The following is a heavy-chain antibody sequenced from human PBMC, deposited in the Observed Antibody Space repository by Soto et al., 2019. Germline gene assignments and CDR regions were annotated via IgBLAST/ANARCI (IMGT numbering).Heavy chain of an antibody. Sequence: GSLRLAGSASGCTFSSYWMSWVRQAPGKGLEWVANIKQDGSEKYYVDSVKGRFTISRDNAKNSLYLQMNSLRAEDTAVYYCARDRITGTNFDYWGQGTLVTVYS. V-gene: IGHV3-7*01. CDR2: IKQDGSEK. J-gene: IGHJ4*02. CDR3: ARDRITGTNFDY. CDR1: GCTFSSYW. D-gene: IGHD1-20*01.